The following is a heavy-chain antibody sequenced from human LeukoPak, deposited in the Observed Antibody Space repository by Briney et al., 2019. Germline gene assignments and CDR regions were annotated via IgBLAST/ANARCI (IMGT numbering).Heavy chain of an antibody. CDR3: ARDSKILRYFDWFRPDAFDI. CDR2: INPNSGGT. D-gene: IGHD3-9*01. Sequence: GASVKVSCKASGYTFTSYGISWVRQAPGQGLEWMGWINPNSGGTNYAQKFQGRVTMTRDTSISTAYMELSRLRSDDTAVYYCARDSKILRYFDWFRPDAFDIWGQGTMVTVSS. V-gene: IGHV1-2*02. CDR1: GYTFTSYG. J-gene: IGHJ3*02.